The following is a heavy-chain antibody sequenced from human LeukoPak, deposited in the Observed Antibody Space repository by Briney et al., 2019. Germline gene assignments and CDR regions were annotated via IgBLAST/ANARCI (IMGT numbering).Heavy chain of an antibody. J-gene: IGHJ4*02. Sequence: GASVKVSCKASGYTFTSYAMHWVRQAPGQRLEWMGWINAGNGNTKYSQKFQGRVTITRDTSASTAYMELSSLRSEDTAVYYCAKQVPRLFFLDYWGQGTLVTVSS. V-gene: IGHV1-3*01. D-gene: IGHD3-3*01. CDR1: GYTFTSYA. CDR3: AKQVPRLFFLDY. CDR2: INAGNGNT.